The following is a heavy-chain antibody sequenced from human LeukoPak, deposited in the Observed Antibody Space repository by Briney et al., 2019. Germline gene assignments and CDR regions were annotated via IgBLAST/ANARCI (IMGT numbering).Heavy chain of an antibody. V-gene: IGHV3-7*01. J-gene: IGHJ6*02. CDR2: IKQDGSEQ. CDR3: ARVSGYYYYGMDV. D-gene: IGHD3-3*01. CDR1: GFPFSSYW. Sequence: GGSLRLSCAASGFPFSSYWVSWVRQAPGKGLEWLANIKQDGSEQSYVDSVRGRFTISRDNAKNTLYLKMNSLRAEDTAVYYCARVSGYYYYGMDVWGQGTTVTVSS.